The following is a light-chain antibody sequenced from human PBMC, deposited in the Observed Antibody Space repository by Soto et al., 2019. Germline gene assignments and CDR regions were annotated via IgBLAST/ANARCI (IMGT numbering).Light chain of an antibody. CDR2: DVS. Sequence: QSALTQPRSVSGSPGQSVTISCTGTSSDVGGYNYVSWYQQRPGKAPKLMIYDVSKRPSGVPDRFSGSKSGNTASLTISGLQAEDEADYYCCSYAGSYTSFFGTGTKVTVL. CDR1: SSDVGGYNY. J-gene: IGLJ1*01. V-gene: IGLV2-11*01. CDR3: CSYAGSYTSF.